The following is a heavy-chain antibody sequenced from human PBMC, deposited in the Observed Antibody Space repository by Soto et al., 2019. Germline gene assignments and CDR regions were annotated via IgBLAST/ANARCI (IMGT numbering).Heavy chain of an antibody. Sequence: ASVKVSCKASGYTFTDHGISWVRQAPGQGLEWVGWISAFTDYTDYAQKFRGRVTMTTDKSTNTAYMELRSLTSDDTAVYCCAKDRPRLTQQIVDVYWGQGTLVTVSS. CDR3: AKDRPRLTQQIVDVY. CDR2: ISAFTDYT. V-gene: IGHV1-18*01. J-gene: IGHJ4*02. CDR1: GYTFTDHG. D-gene: IGHD3-16*02.